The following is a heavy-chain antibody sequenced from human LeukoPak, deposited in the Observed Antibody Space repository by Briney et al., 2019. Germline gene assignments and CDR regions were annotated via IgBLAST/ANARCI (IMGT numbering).Heavy chain of an antibody. CDR3: ARDEPEGSYTYDAFDI. CDR2: ISSSSSYI. V-gene: IGHV3-21*01. D-gene: IGHD3-10*01. CDR1: GFTFSSYS. J-gene: IGHJ3*02. Sequence: PGGSLRLSCAASGFTFSSYSMNWVRQAPGKGLEWVSSISSSSSYIYYADSVKGRFTISRDNAKNSLYLQMNSLRAEDTAVYYCARDEPEGSYTYDAFDIWGQGTMVTVSS.